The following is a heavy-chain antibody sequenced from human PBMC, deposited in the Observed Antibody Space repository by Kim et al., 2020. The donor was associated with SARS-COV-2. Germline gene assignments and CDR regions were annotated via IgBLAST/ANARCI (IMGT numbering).Heavy chain of an antibody. CDR3: ANVAHWYSGSYSY. D-gene: IGHD1-26*01. V-gene: IGHV3-23*01. J-gene: IGHJ4*02. Sequence: YADSVKGRFTISRDNSKNTLYLQMNSLRAEDTAVYYCANVAHWYSGSYSYWGQGTLVTVSS.